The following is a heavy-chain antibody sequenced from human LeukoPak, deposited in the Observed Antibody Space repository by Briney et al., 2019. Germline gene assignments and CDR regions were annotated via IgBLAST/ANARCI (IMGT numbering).Heavy chain of an antibody. CDR2: IYHSGST. CDR3: ARHGFRGDGYNWAANWFDP. J-gene: IGHJ5*02. Sequence: SETLSLTCSVSGYSISIDYYWGWIRQPPGKGLEWIGNIYHSGSTYYNPSLKSRVTMSVDTSRNQFSLKLSSVTAADTAVYYCARHGFRGDGYNWAANWFDPWGQGTLVTVSS. CDR1: GYSISIDYY. V-gene: IGHV4-38-2*02. D-gene: IGHD5-24*01.